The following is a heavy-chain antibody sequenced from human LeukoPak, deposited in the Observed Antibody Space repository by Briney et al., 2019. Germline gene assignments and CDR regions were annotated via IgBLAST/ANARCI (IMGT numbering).Heavy chain of an antibody. CDR2: ISSSGSTI. J-gene: IGHJ4*02. V-gene: IGHV3-11*01. Sequence: NPGGSLRLSCAASGFTFSDYYMSWIRQAPGKGLEWVSYISSSGSTIYYADSVKGRFTISRDNSKNTLYLQMNSLRAEDTAVYYCARETGSNPFDFWGQGTLVTVSS. CDR3: ARETGSNPFDF. CDR1: GFTFSDYY. D-gene: IGHD1-14*01.